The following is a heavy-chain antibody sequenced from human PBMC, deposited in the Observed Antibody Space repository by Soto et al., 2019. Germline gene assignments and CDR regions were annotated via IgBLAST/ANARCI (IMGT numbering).Heavy chain of an antibody. V-gene: IGHV1-69*02. Sequence: ASMKVSCKASGGTFSSYTISWMRQAPGQEIKWMRRIIPILSIANYAQKIKGRVTITADKSTSTAYMELSSLRSEDTAVYYCARLVVVPAAMMFGGDAFDIWGQGTMVTVSS. J-gene: IGHJ3*02. D-gene: IGHD2-2*01. CDR1: GGTFSSYT. CDR3: ARLVVVPAAMMFGGDAFDI. CDR2: IIPILSIA.